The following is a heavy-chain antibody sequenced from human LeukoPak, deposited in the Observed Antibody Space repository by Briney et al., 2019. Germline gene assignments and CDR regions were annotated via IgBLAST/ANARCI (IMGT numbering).Heavy chain of an antibody. CDR2: ISAYNGNT. CDR1: GYTFTSYG. V-gene: IGHV1-18*01. D-gene: IGHD1-14*01. J-gene: IGHJ3*02. Sequence: VSVKVSCKASGYTFTSYGISWVRQAPGQGLEWMGRISAYNGNTNYAQKLQGRVTMTTDTSTSTAYMELRSLRSDDTAVYYCARDFGKGTAITGRIWGQGTMVTVSS. CDR3: ARDFGKGTAITGRI.